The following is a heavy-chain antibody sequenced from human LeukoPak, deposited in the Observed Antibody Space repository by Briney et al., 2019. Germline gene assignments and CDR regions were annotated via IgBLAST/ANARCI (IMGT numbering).Heavy chain of an antibody. J-gene: IGHJ4*02. CDR3: AREEPNYYDSSGYYFF. V-gene: IGHV3-21*04. CDR2: ISSSSSYI. Sequence: GGSLRLSCAASGFTFSSYSMNWVRQAPGKGLEWVSSISSSSSYIYYADSVKGRFTISRDNAKNSLYLQMNSLRAEDTAVYYCAREEPNYYDSSGYYFFWGQGTLVTVSS. CDR1: GFTFSSYS. D-gene: IGHD3-22*01.